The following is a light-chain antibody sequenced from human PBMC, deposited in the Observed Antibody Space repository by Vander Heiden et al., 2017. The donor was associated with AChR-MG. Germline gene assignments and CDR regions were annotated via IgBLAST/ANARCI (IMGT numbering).Light chain of an antibody. CDR2: EVS. V-gene: IGKV2-29*02. J-gene: IGKJ5*01. Sequence: DIVMTQTPLSLSVTPGQPASLSFKSSQSLLYSDGRNYLYWYLQKPGQSPQVLIHEVSSRFAGGPDRVSGSGSGTDFTLKISRVEAEDVGGYYCMQAIHRPITFGQGTRLDIK. CDR1: QSLLYSDGRNY. CDR3: MQAIHRPIT.